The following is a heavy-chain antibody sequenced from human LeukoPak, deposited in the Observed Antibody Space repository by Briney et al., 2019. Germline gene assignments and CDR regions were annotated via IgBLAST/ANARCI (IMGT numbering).Heavy chain of an antibody. Sequence: ASVKVSFKASGSPFTGYYMHWVRPAPGQGLEWMGWINPNSGGTNSAQKFQGRVTITRDTSISTTYMELNRLRSDDTAVYYCARVDTANRVDAFDIWGQGTMVTVSS. CDR3: ARVDTANRVDAFDI. V-gene: IGHV1-2*02. CDR2: INPNSGGT. D-gene: IGHD5-18*01. CDR1: GSPFTGYY. J-gene: IGHJ3*02.